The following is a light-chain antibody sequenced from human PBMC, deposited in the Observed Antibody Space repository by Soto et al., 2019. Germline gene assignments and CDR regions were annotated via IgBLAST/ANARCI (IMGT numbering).Light chain of an antibody. CDR3: QQYGSSRLT. Sequence: EIVLAQSPDTLSLSPGERASLSCRASQSVSSNSLAWYQQKAGQAPRLLVYGASSRATGIPDRFSGSGSETDFTLTISRLEPEDFAVYFCQQYGSSRLTFGGGTKEEIK. V-gene: IGKV3-20*01. J-gene: IGKJ4*01. CDR2: GAS. CDR1: QSVSSNS.